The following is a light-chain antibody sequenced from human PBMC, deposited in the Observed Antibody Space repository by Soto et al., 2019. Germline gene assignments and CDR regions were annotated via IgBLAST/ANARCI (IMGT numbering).Light chain of an antibody. CDR2: DVS. Sequence: QSALTQPPSASGSPGQSVTISCTGTSSDVGAYNYVSWYQQHPGKAPKLMIFDVSKRPSGVPDRFSGSKSGNTASLTVSGLQAEDEADYYCAAWDDSLNGRVFGGGTKLTVL. CDR1: SSDVGAYNY. J-gene: IGLJ3*02. CDR3: AAWDDSLNGRV. V-gene: IGLV2-8*01.